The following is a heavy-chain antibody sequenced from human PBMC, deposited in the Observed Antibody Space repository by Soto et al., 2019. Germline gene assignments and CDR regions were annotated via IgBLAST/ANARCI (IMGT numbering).Heavy chain of an antibody. V-gene: IGHV3-21*01. J-gene: IGHJ3*02. CDR3: ARIHDPGWEEVGVGATVDI. D-gene: IGHD1-26*01. CDR1: GFTFSSYS. CDR2: ISSSSSYI. Sequence: GGSLRLSCAASGFTFSSYSMNWVRQAPGKGLEWVSSISSSSSYIYYADSVKGRFTISRDNAKNSLYLQMNSLRAEDTAVYYCARIHDPGWEEVGVGATVDIWGQGTMVTVSS.